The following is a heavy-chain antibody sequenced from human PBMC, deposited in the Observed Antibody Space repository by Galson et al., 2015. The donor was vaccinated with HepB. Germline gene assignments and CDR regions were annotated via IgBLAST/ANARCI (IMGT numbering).Heavy chain of an antibody. CDR1: GFTFSSYG. V-gene: IGHV3-30*18. Sequence: SLRLSCAASGFTFSSYGMHWVRQAPGKGLEWVAVISYDGSNKYYADSVKGRFTISRDNSKNTLYLQMNSLRAEDTAVYYCAKVGYSGSYPGVDYWGQGTLVTVSS. CDR2: ISYDGSNK. D-gene: IGHD1-26*01. CDR3: AKVGYSGSYPGVDY. J-gene: IGHJ4*02.